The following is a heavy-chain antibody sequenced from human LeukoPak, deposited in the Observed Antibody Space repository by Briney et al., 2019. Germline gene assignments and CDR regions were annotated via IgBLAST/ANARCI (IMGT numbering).Heavy chain of an antibody. CDR1: GFTFSSYW. D-gene: IGHD1-1*01. V-gene: IGHV3-74*01. CDR3: ARESGTDAFDF. CDR2: INTDGSST. J-gene: IGHJ3*01. Sequence: GGSLRLSCAASGFTFSSYWMHWVRQAPGKGLVWVSRINTDGSSTSYADSVKGRFTISRDNAKNTLYLQMNSLRAEDTAVYYCARESGTDAFDFWGQGTMVTVSS.